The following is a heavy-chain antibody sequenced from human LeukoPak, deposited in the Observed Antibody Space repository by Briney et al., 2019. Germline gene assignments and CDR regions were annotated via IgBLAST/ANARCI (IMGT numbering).Heavy chain of an antibody. V-gene: IGHV3-9*01. Sequence: GGSLRLSCAASGFTFDDYAMHWVRQAPGKGLEWFSGISWNSGSIGYADSVKGRFTISRDNAKNSLYLQMNSLRAEDTALYYCAALHYYDSSGYYRDFDYWGQGTLVTVSS. CDR1: GFTFDDYA. CDR3: AALHYYDSSGYYRDFDY. D-gene: IGHD3-22*01. J-gene: IGHJ4*02. CDR2: ISWNSGSI.